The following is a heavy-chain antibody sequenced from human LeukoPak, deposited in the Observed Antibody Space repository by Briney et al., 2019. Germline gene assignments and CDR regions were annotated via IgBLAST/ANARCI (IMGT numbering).Heavy chain of an antibody. V-gene: IGHV1-69*05. J-gene: IGHJ3*02. CDR3: ARVIVVVVAADNAFDI. CDR2: IIPIFGTA. D-gene: IGHD2-15*01. CDR1: GGTFSSYA. Sequence: SVKVSCKASGGTFSSYAISWVRQAPRQGLEWMGRIIPIFGTANYAQKFQGRVTITTDESTSTAYMELSSLRSEDTAVYYCARVIVVVVAADNAFDIWGQGTMVTVSS.